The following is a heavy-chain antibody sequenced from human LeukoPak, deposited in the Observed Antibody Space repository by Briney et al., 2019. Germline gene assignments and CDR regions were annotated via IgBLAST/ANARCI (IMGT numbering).Heavy chain of an antibody. D-gene: IGHD3-3*01. Sequence: GGSLRLSCAASGFTFSSYGMHWVRQAPGKGLEWVAVIWYDGSNKYYADSVKGRFTISRDNSKNTLYLQMNSLRAEDTAVYYCARPPHDFWSGYYKDDYYYGMDVWGQGTTVTVSS. J-gene: IGHJ6*02. V-gene: IGHV3-30*19. CDR2: IWYDGSNK. CDR1: GFTFSSYG. CDR3: ARPPHDFWSGYYKDDYYYGMDV.